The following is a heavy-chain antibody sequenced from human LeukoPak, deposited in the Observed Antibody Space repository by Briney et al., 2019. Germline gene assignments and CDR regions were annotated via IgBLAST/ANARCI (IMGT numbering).Heavy chain of an antibody. J-gene: IGHJ4*02. CDR1: GFTFSSYG. CDR3: AKDSVGNWNYFDY. Sequence: GSLRLSCAASGFTFSSYGMHWVRQAPGKGLEWVAVIWYDGSNKYYADSVKGRFTISRDNSKNTLYLQMNSLRAEDTAVYYCAKDSVGNWNYFDYWGQGTLVTVSS. V-gene: IGHV3-33*06. D-gene: IGHD1-20*01. CDR2: IWYDGSNK.